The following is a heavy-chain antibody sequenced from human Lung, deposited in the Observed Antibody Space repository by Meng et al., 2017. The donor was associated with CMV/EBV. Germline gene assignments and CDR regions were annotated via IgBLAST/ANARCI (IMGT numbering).Heavy chain of an antibody. D-gene: IGHD6-13*01. Sequence: GGPLRLPCPASGFTSSSYAMSWVRQAPGKGLEWVSAISGSGGSTYYADSVKGRFAISRDNSKNTRYLQMKSLRAGDTAVYYCAKNQQFDYWGQGQLVTVDS. CDR1: GFTSSSYA. V-gene: IGHV3-23*01. CDR3: AKNQQFDY. CDR2: ISGSGGST. J-gene: IGHJ4*02.